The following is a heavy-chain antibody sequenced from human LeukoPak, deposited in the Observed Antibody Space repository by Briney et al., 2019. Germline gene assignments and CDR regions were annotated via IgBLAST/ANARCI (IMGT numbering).Heavy chain of an antibody. CDR1: VGSISSGNYY. CDR3: ARDTGYCSTTSCYGFDY. CDR2: LYTTGST. Sequence: SETLSLTCTVSVGSISSGNYYWSWIRHPAGKGLELIGRLYTTGSTNYNPSLKSRVTISVDKSKNQFSLKLSSVTAADTAVYYCARDTGYCSTTSCYGFDYWGQGTLVTVSS. D-gene: IGHD2-2*01. J-gene: IGHJ4*02. V-gene: IGHV4-61*02.